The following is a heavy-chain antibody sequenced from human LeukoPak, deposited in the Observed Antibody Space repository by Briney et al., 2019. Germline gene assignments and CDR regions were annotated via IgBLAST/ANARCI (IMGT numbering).Heavy chain of an antibody. CDR3: VSFYETY. D-gene: IGHD2/OR15-2a*01. CDR2: INSDGSWT. CDR1: GNYW. J-gene: IGHJ4*02. V-gene: IGHV3-74*01. Sequence: GGSLRLSCAASGNYWMHWVRQAPGKGRVWVSHINSDGSWTSYADSVKGRFTISKDNAKNTVYLQMNSLSAEDTAVYYCVSFYETYWGRGTLVTVSS.